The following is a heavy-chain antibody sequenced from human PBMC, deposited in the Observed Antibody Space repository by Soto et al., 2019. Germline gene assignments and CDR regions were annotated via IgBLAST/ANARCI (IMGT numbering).Heavy chain of an antibody. V-gene: IGHV6-1*01. D-gene: IGHD1-1*01. CDR3: ATEGLERHFDY. CDR2: TYYSAKWYN. J-gene: IGHJ4*02. CDR1: GDSVSSDSVV. Sequence: PSPTLALTCAISGDSVSSDSVVWNWIRQSPSRGLEWLGRTYYSAKWYNDYAVSVKSRITINPDTPKNQFSLQLNSVTPEDTAVYYCATEGLERHFDYWRQATLVTVSS.